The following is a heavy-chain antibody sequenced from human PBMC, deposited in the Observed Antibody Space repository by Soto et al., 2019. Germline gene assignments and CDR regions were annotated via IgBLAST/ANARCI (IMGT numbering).Heavy chain of an antibody. CDR3: ARDLSH. J-gene: IGHJ4*02. CDR2: INSASTTT. Sequence: DVQLVESGGGLVQPGGSLRLSCAASGFPFNTYAMHWVRQAPGKGLEWISYINSASTTTFHADSVKGRFTVSRDNAENSMYLQMGSRRLEDTAVYYCARDLSHWGQGTLVTVAS. V-gene: IGHV3-48*01. CDR1: GFPFNTYA.